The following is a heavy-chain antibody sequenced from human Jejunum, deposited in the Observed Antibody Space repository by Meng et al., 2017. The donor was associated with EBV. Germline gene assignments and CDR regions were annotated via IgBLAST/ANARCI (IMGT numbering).Heavy chain of an antibody. CDR1: GFTFSGHA. V-gene: IGHV3-30-3*01. J-gene: IGHJ4*02. CDR3: TREWGADY. CDR2: ISNDGNNK. D-gene: IGHD3-16*01. Sequence: QVQVVESGGGVVQPGRSLRLSCAASGFTFSGHAMQWVCQAPGKGLKWVALISNDGNNKYYADSVKGRFTISRDNSKNTLYLQMNSLRVDDTALYYCTREWGADYWGQGTLVTVSS.